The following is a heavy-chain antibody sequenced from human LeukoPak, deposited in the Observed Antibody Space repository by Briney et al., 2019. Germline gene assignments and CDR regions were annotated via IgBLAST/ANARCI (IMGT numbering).Heavy chain of an antibody. CDR1: GYTFSGYY. D-gene: IGHD2-2*01. J-gene: IGHJ4*02. V-gene: IGHV1-2*02. CDR2: INPNSGGT. CDR3: ARDRTKYCRSTSCPLDY. Sequence: ASVKVSCKASGYTFSGYYMHWVRQAPGQGLEWVGWINPNSGGTNYAQKLQGRVTMTTDTSTSTAYMELSRLRSDDTAVYYCARDRTKYCRSTSCPLDYWGQGTLVTVSS.